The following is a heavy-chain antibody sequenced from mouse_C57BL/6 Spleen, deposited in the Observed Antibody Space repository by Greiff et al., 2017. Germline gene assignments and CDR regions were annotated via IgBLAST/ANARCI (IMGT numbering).Heavy chain of an antibody. CDR2: ISNGGGST. D-gene: IGHD1-1*01. Sequence: EVQVVESGGGLVQPGGSLKLSCAASGFTFSDYYMYWVRQTPEKRLEWVAYISNGGGSTYYPDTVKGRFTISRDNAKNTLYLQMSRLKSEDTAMYYCARQGSYYYGSSPFAYWGQGTLVTVSA. J-gene: IGHJ3*01. CDR3: ARQGSYYYGSSPFAY. V-gene: IGHV5-12*01. CDR1: GFTFSDYY.